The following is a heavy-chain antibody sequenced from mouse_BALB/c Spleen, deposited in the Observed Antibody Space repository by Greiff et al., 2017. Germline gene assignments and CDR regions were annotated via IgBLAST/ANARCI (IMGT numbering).Heavy chain of an antibody. CDR1: GYTFTDHI. J-gene: IGHJ4*01. D-gene: IGHD2-3*01. CDR2: IYPVSGET. CDR3: GRSDAIYYYAMDY. Sequence: QLQESGAELASPGASVTLSCKASGYTFTDHIMNWVKQRPGQGLEWIGRIYPVSGETNYNQKFMGKATFTVDRSSSTVYMVLNSLTSEDPAVYYCGRSDAIYYYAMDYWGQGTSVTVSS. V-gene: IGHV1-11*01.